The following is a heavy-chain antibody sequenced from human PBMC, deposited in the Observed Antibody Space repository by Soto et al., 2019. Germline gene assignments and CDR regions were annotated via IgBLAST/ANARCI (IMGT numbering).Heavy chain of an antibody. Sequence: SETLSLTCSVSGCITGYYLSRIRQSPGEGLEWIGYIYYSGSTNYNPSLKSRLTISLDTSKNQFSLKLSSVTAADTAVYYCARGSSSSGWYFQHWGQGTLVTVSS. V-gene: IGHV4-59*13. J-gene: IGHJ1*01. CDR3: ARGSSSSGWYFQH. CDR1: GCITGYY. D-gene: IGHD6-19*01. CDR2: IYYSGST.